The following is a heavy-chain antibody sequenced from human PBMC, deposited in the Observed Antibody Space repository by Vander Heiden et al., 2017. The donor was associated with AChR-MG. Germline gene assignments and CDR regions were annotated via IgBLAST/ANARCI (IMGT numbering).Heavy chain of an antibody. J-gene: IGHJ6*03. CDR2: IIPIFGTA. CDR1: GGTFSSYA. V-gene: IGHV1-69*01. Sequence: QVQLVQSGAEVKKPGSSVKVSCKASGGTFSSYAISWVRQAPGQGLEWMGGIIPIFGTANYAQKFQGRVTITADESTSTAYMELSSLRSEDTAVYYCARGGYQTHTRYYYYYYMDVWGKGTTVTVSS. CDR3: ARGGYQTHTRYYYYYYMDV. D-gene: IGHD5-12*01.